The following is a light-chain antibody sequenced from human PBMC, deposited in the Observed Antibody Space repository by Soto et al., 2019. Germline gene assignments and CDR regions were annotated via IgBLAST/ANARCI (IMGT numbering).Light chain of an antibody. J-gene: IGKJ2*01. CDR3: QQSYSTLMYT. Sequence: GDTVTITCRASQSIGRWLAWYQQKPGKAPKLLIYAASSLQSGVPSRFSGSGSGTDFTLTISSLQPEDFATYYCQQSYSTLMYTFGQGTKVDIK. V-gene: IGKV1-39*01. CDR1: QSIGRW. CDR2: AAS.